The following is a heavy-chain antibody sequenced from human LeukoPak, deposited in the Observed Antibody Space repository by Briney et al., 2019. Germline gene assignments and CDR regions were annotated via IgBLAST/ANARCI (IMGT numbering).Heavy chain of an antibody. CDR2: IYHSGST. CDR1: GGSISSSNW. J-gene: IGHJ6*02. D-gene: IGHD6-19*01. CDR3: ARDISLLVVAGTGYYYGMDV. V-gene: IGHV4-4*02. Sequence: KPSGTLSLTCAASGGSISSSNWWSWVRQPPGKGLEWIGEIYHSGSTNYNPSLKSRVTISVDKSKNQFSLKLSSVTAADTAVYYCARDISLLVVAGTGYYYGMDVWDQGTTITVSS.